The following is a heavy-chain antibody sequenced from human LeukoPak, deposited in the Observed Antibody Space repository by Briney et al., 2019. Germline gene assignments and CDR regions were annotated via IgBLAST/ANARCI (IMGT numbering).Heavy chain of an antibody. Sequence: GGSLRLSCAASGFTFRSYSMNWVRQAPGKGLEWVSSISTSRSYIYYADSVKGRFTISRDNAKNSLYLQMNSLRAEDTAVYYCAKDGPAATVTTYYYYMDVWGKGTTVTVSS. CDR2: ISTSRSYI. CDR3: AKDGPAATVTTYYYYMDV. V-gene: IGHV3-21*01. D-gene: IGHD4-11*01. CDR1: GFTFRSYS. J-gene: IGHJ6*03.